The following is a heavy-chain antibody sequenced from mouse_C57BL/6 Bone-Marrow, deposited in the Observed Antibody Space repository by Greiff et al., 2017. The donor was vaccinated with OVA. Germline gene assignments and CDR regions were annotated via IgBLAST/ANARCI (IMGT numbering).Heavy chain of an antibody. D-gene: IGHD1-1*01. CDR1: GYTFTSYW. Sequence: VQLQQPGAELVRPGTSVKLSCKASGYTFTSYWMPWVKQRPRQGLEWIGVIDPSDSYTNYNQKFKGKATLTVDTSSSTAYMQLSSLTSEDSAVYYCAKEGYYYGSSSDDWGQGTTLTVSS. CDR2: IDPSDSYT. J-gene: IGHJ2*01. V-gene: IGHV1-59*01. CDR3: AKEGYYYGSSSDD.